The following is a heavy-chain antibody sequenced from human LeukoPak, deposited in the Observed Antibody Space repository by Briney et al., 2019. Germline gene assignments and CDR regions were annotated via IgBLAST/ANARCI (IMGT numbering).Heavy chain of an antibody. D-gene: IGHD2-8*02. CDR3: AREPSTVSWVDP. CDR1: GGSISGYY. J-gene: IGHJ5*02. Sequence: SETLSLTCTVSGGSISGYYWSWIRQPAGKGLEWIGRIYSSGSTNYNPSLKSRVTMPVDTSKNQFSLNLSSVTAADTAVYYCAREPSTVSWVDPWGQGTLVTVSS. CDR2: IYSSGST. V-gene: IGHV4-4*07.